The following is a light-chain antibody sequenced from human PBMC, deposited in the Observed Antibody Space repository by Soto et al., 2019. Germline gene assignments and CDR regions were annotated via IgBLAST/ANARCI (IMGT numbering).Light chain of an antibody. J-gene: IGKJ2*01. V-gene: IGKV3-20*01. CDR3: QQYGSSPRT. Sequence: EIVLTQSPGTLSLPPGERATLSCRASQSVSSSYLAWYQQKPGQAPTLLIYGTSSRATGIPDRFSGSGSGTDFTLTISRLEPEDFAVYYCQQYGSSPRTFGQGTKLEIK. CDR1: QSVSSSY. CDR2: GTS.